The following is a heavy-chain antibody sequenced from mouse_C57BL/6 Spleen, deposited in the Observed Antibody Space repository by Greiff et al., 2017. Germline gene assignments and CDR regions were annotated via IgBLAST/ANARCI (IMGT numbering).Heavy chain of an antibody. CDR3: ARGHRLQYYAIDY. CDR1: GFTFSDYG. V-gene: IGHV5-17*01. D-gene: IGHD3-2*02. J-gene: IGHJ4*01. CDR2: ISSGSSTI. Sequence: EVQGVESGGGLVKPGGSLNLSCAASGFTFSDYGMHWVRQAPEQGLEWVAYISSGSSTIYYADTVKGRYTISRDNAKNTLFLQMTCLMSEDMAMDYCARGHRLQYYAIDYWGQGTSVTVAS.